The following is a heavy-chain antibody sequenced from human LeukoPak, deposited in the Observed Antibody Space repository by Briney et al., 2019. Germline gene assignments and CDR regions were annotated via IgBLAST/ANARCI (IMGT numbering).Heavy chain of an antibody. J-gene: IGHJ4*02. D-gene: IGHD2-2*02. V-gene: IGHV6-1*01. CDR3: TRTIAGYIDY. CDR2: TYYRSKGYY. CDR1: GDSVSSNSAA. Sequence: SQTLSLTCAISGDSVSSNSAAWGWIRQSPSRGLEWLGRTYYRSKGYYGYAVSVKSRITINPDTSKNQFSLQLNSVTPEDTAIYYCTRTIAGYIDYWGQGTLVTVSS.